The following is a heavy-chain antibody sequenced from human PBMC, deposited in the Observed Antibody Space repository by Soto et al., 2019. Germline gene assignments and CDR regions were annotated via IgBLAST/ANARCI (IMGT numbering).Heavy chain of an antibody. CDR2: IIPIFGTA. J-gene: IGHJ4*02. V-gene: IGHV1-69*13. CDR3: ARSLYYDSHIDY. CDR1: GGTFSSYA. D-gene: IGHD3-22*01. Sequence: ASVKVSCKASGGTFSSYAISWVRQAPGQGLEWMGGIIPIFGTANYAQKFQGRVTITADESTSTAYMELSSLRSEDTAVYYCARSLYYDSHIDYWGQGTLVTVSS.